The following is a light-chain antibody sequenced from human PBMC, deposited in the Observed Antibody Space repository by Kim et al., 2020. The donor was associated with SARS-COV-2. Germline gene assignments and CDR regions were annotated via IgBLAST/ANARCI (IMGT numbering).Light chain of an antibody. CDR3: QHFGGSSYT. CDR1: QSVSSSF. V-gene: IGKV3-20*01. J-gene: IGKJ2*01. CDR2: DSS. Sequence: VLTQSPDPLSLSPGERATLSCRASQSVSSSFLAWYQHKPGQAPTLLIYDSSTRATGIPDRFTGSGSGTDFTLTISRLEPEDFALYFCQHFGGSSYTFGQETKLEI.